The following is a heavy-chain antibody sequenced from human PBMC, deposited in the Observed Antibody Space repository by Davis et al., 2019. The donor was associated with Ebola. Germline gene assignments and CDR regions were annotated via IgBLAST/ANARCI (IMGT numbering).Heavy chain of an antibody. D-gene: IGHD6-6*01. V-gene: IGHV3-21*01. CDR3: ARDTESSSSPGVFDY. CDR2: ISSSSSYI. Sequence: PGGSLRLSCAASGFTFSSYSMNWVRQAPGKGLEWVSSISSSSSYIYYADSVKGRFTISRDNAKNSLYLQMNSLRAEDTAVYYCARDTESSSSPGVFDYWGQGTLVTVSS. J-gene: IGHJ4*02. CDR1: GFTFSSYS.